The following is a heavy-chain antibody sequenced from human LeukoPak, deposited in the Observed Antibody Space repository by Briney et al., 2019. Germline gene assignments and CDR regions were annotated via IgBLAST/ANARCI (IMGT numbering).Heavy chain of an antibody. CDR2: VYTSDSDT. J-gene: IGHJ4*02. V-gene: IGHV5-51*01. D-gene: IGHD4-17*01. Sequence: GGSLQISCKGSGCLFISYWIGRVRQQPGKGLEGMGIVYTSDSDTRYSPSFQGQVTISAYKSINTAYLQWSSLKASDTAMYYCARLGLFGDYIAIPKYDYWGQGTLVTVSS. CDR1: GCLFISYW. CDR3: ARLGLFGDYIAIPKYDY.